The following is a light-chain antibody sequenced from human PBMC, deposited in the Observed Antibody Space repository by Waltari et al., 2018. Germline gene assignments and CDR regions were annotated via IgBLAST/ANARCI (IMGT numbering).Light chain of an antibody. J-gene: IGLJ3*02. V-gene: IGLV2-11*01. CDR1: GSDVGAFNA. CDR3: CSYAGIWV. CDR2: DVT. Sequence: QSALTQPRSVSGSPGQSVTISCPGIGSDVGAFNAVSWYQQLPGKAPKLVIFDVTKRPSGVPDRFSGSKSGTSASLTVSGLQAEDEADYYCCSYAGIWVFGGGTKLTVL.